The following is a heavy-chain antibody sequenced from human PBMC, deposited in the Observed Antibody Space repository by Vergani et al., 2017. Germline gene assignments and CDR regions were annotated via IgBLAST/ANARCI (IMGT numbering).Heavy chain of an antibody. V-gene: IGHV3-30*02. CDR2: IHYDSSDT. CDR3: AKDNVPGYYDSSGYCDY. Sequence: QVHLVESGGGAVQSAGSLRLSCAASGFMFNSYGMHWVRQAPGKGLEWVAFIHYDSSDTHYLDSVKGRFTISRDNSKNTMFLQMNNLRAEDTAVYYCAKDNVPGYYDSSGYCDYWGQGTLVTVSS. CDR1: GFMFNSYG. J-gene: IGHJ4*02. D-gene: IGHD3-22*01.